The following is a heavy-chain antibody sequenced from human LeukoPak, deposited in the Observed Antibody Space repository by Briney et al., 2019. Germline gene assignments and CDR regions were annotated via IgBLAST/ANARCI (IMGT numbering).Heavy chain of an antibody. J-gene: IGHJ5*02. D-gene: IGHD6-13*01. CDR3: AKERRAAGSNWFDP. CDR2: FYTGGTA. Sequence: PETLSLTCTVSGGSISSYDWSWIRQPAGKGLEWIGRFYTGGTANYNPYFKSRVTMSVDTSKNQFSLKLRSVTAADTAVYYCAKERRAAGSNWFDPWGQGTLVTVSS. V-gene: IGHV4-4*07. CDR1: GGSISSYD.